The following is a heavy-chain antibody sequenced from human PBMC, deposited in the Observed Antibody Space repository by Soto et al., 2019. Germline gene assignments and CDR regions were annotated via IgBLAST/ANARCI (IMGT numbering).Heavy chain of an antibody. CDR3: ARNPEESSPYYYYMDV. Sequence: GGSLRLSCAASGFTVSSNYMSWVRQAPGKGLEWVSVIYSGGSTYYADSVKGRFTISRHNSKNTLYLQMNSLRAEDTAVYYCARNPEESSPYYYYMDVWGKGTTVTVSS. V-gene: IGHV3-53*04. D-gene: IGHD3-10*01. J-gene: IGHJ6*03. CDR2: IYSGGST. CDR1: GFTVSSNY.